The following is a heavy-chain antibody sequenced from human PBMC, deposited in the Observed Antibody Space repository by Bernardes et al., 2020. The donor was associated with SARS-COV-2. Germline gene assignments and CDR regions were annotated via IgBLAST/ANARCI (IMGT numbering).Heavy chain of an antibody. CDR3: AREDINTNSFDY. J-gene: IGHJ4*02. Sequence: GGSLRLSRAASGFSFSDYYMSWIRQTPGKGLEWVAFISRSDRRGDSSESYADSVKGRFTISRDNAKNSLFLQMNSLRAADTAVYYCAREDINTNSFDYWGQGTPVTVSS. CDR2: ISRSDRRGDSSE. CDR1: GFSFSDYY. V-gene: IGHV3-11*01. D-gene: IGHD3-22*01.